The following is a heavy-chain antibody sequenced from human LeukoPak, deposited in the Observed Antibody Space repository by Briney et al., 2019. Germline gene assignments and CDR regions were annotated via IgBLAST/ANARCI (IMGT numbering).Heavy chain of an antibody. D-gene: IGHD4-23*01. Sequence: PSQTLTLTCTVSGGPISRDNYFWSWIPQPPGEGLEWIGYIYYSGGTYYNPSLRSRVTISVDTSMNQFSLKLSSVTAADTAVYYCARGGTTVVAPVYWGQGTLVTVSS. CDR1: GGPISRDNYF. J-gene: IGHJ4*02. V-gene: IGHV4-30-4*01. CDR3: ARGGTTVVAPVY. CDR2: IYYSGGT.